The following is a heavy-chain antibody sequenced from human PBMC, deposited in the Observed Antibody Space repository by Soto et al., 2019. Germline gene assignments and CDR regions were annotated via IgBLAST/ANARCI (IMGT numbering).Heavy chain of an antibody. CDR2: ISGGGDST. CDR3: AKSRTGFGEVFFDY. D-gene: IGHD3-10*01. Sequence: LRLSCAASGFTFSSYAMSWVRQAPGKGLEWVPAISGGGDSTYYADSMKGRFIISRDNSKNTLYLQVNSLRPEDTAVYYCAKSRTGFGEVFFDYWGQGTLVTVPS. V-gene: IGHV3-23*01. CDR1: GFTFSSYA. J-gene: IGHJ4*02.